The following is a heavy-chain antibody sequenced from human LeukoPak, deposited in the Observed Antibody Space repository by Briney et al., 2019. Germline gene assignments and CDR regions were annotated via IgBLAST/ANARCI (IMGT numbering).Heavy chain of an antibody. CDR2: INNDGSDT. V-gene: IGHV3-74*01. CDR3: ARDLYSSGVEYYFDY. Sequence: PGGSLRLSCATSGFTFSSFWMHWVRQAPGKGLVWVSRINNDGSDTSYAASVKGRFTISRDNAKNTLYLQMNGLRAEDTAVYYCARDLYSSGVEYYFDYWGQGTLVTVSS. CDR1: GFTFSSFW. D-gene: IGHD6-19*01. J-gene: IGHJ4*02.